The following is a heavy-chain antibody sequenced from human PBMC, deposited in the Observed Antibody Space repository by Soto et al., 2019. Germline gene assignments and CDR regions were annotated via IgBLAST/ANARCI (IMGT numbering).Heavy chain of an antibody. CDR2: IYYSGST. CDR3: ARVVVVAAIQYYYYYGMDV. V-gene: IGHV4-30-4*01. Sequence: QVQLQESGPGLVKPSQTLSLTCTVSGGSISSGDYYWSWIRQPPGKGLEWIGYIYYSGSTYYNPSLKSRVTISVDTSKNQFSLKLSSVTAADTAVYYCARVVVVAAIQYYYYYGMDVWGQGTTVTVSS. D-gene: IGHD2-15*01. J-gene: IGHJ6*02. CDR1: GGSISSGDYY.